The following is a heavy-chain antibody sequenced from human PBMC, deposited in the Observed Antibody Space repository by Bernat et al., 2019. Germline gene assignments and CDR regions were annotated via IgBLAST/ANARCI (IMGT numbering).Heavy chain of an antibody. CDR2: IYTSGST. CDR3: ASESPPYYYDSSGYVA. CDR1: GGSISSYY. D-gene: IGHD3-22*01. V-gene: IGHV4-4*07. Sequence: QVQLQESGPGLVKPSETLSLTCTVSGGSISSYYWSWIRQPAGKGLEWIGRIYTSGSTNYNPSLKSRVTMSVDTSKNQFSLKLSSVTAADTAVYYCASESPPYYYDSSGYVAWGQGTLVTVSS. J-gene: IGHJ4*02.